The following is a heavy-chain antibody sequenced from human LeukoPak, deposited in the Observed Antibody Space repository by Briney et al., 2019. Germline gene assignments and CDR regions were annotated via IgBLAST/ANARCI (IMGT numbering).Heavy chain of an antibody. CDR3: ARVKVRGYTAMVPQKNWFDP. D-gene: IGHD5-18*01. CDR2: INPNSGGT. J-gene: IGHJ5*02. Sequence: GASVKVSCKASGYTFTGYYMHWVRQAPGQGLEWMGGINPNSGGTNYAQKFQGRGTMTRDTSISTAYMELSRLRSDDTAVYYCARVKVRGYTAMVPQKNWFDPWGQGTLVTVSS. CDR1: GYTFTGYY. V-gene: IGHV1-2*02.